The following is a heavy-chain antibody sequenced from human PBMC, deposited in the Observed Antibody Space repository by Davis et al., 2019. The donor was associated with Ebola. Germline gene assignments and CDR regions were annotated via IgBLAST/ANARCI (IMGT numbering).Heavy chain of an antibody. CDR2: IKQDGSEK. J-gene: IGHJ6*02. Sequence: GESLKISCAASGFTFSSYWMSWVRQAPGKGLEWVANIKQDGSEKYYVDSVKGRFTISRDNAKNSLYLQMNSLRAEDTAVYYCARDEVGKNYYYGMDVWGQGTTVTVSS. D-gene: IGHD1-26*01. V-gene: IGHV3-7*01. CDR3: ARDEVGKNYYYGMDV. CDR1: GFTFSSYW.